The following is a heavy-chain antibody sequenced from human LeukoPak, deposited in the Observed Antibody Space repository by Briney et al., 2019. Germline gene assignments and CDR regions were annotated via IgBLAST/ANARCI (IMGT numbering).Heavy chain of an antibody. V-gene: IGHV1-69*02. CDR1: GGTFSSYT. CDR3: ARAERYCSSTSCPPPCYYYMDV. CDR2: IIPILGIA. D-gene: IGHD2-2*01. Sequence: ASVKVSCKASGGTFSSYTISWVRQAPGQGLEWMGRIIPILGIANYAQKFQGRVTITADKSTSTAYMELSSLRSEDTAVYYCARAERYCSSTSCPPPCYYYMDVWGKGTTVTVSS. J-gene: IGHJ6*03.